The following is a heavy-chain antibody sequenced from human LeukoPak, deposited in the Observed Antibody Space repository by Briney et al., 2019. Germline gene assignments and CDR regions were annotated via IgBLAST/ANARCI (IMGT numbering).Heavy chain of an antibody. J-gene: IGHJ4*02. V-gene: IGHV4-59*01. CDR2: IYYSGST. CDR1: GGFISSYY. D-gene: IGHD5-18*01. Sequence: KTSETLSLTCTVSGGFISSYYWSWIRQPPGKGLEWIGYIYYSGSTNYNPSLKSRVTISVDTSKNQFSLKLSSVTAADTAVYYCARERYSYGAKYYFDYWGQGTLVTVSS. CDR3: ARERYSYGAKYYFDY.